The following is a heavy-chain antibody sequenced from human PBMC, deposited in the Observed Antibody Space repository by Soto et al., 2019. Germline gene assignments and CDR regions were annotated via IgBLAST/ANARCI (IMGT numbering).Heavy chain of an antibody. CDR1: GFTFSNYG. CDR2: ISYDGSNK. J-gene: IGHJ4*02. CDR3: AKDVLRYFDWSPFDY. D-gene: IGHD3-9*01. Sequence: QVQLVESGGGVVQPGRSLRLSCAASGFTFSNYGMHWVRQAPGKGLEWVAVISYDGSNKYYADSVKGRFTISRDNSKNTLYLQMNSLRAEDTAVYYCAKDVLRYFDWSPFDYWGQGTLVTVSS. V-gene: IGHV3-30*18.